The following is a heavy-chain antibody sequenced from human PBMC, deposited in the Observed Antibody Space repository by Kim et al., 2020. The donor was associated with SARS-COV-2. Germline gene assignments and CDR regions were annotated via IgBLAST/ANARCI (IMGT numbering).Heavy chain of an antibody. J-gene: IGHJ3*01. D-gene: IGHD1-26*01. Sequence: GGSLRLSCAASGFTFSDYYLTWIRQAPGKGLEWVSYISGSGAITDYADSVKGRFTISRDNAKNSLYLQMNSLRGEDTAIYYCARDGLLYTGTFVGGFDFWGPGTMVAVSS. CDR3: ARDGLLYTGTFVGGFDF. V-gene: IGHV3-11*01. CDR1: GFTFSDYY. CDR2: ISGSGAIT.